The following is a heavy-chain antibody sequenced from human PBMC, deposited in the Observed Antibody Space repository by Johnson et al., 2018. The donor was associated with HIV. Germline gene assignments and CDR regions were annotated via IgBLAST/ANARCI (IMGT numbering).Heavy chain of an antibody. V-gene: IGHV3-33*01. CDR3: ARAELGGYDEGAFDI. CDR2: IWYDGSNK. Sequence: VQLVESGGGVVQPGRSLRLSCAASGFTFSSYGMHWVRQAPGKGLEWVAVIWYDGSNKYYADSVKGRFTISRDNSKNTLYLQMNSLRAEDTAVYYCARAELGGYDEGAFDIWGQGTMVTVSS. J-gene: IGHJ3*02. CDR1: GFTFSSYG. D-gene: IGHD5-12*01.